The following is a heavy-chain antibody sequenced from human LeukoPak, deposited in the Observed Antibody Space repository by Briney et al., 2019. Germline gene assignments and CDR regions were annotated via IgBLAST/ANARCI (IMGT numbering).Heavy chain of an antibody. CDR1: GGSFSGYY. J-gene: IGHJ4*02. Sequence: SETLSLTCAVYGGSFSGYYWSWIRQPPGKGLEWIGEINHSGSTNYNPSLKSRVTISVDTSKNQFSLRLSSVTAADTAVYYCARVRSGYYGGFDYWGQGTLVTVSS. D-gene: IGHD3-22*01. V-gene: IGHV4-34*01. CDR3: ARVRSGYYGGFDY. CDR2: INHSGST.